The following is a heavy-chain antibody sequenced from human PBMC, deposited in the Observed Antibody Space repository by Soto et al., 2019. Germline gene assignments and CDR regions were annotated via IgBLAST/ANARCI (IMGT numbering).Heavy chain of an antibody. CDR1: VGTFISYG. D-gene: IGHD3-22*01. V-gene: IGHV1-69*01. CDR3: ARDRYYYDSSGSDY. J-gene: IGHJ4*02. Sequence: CETVRCAASVGTFISYGIVFVGRSAGQGLEWMGGIIPIFGTANYAQKFQGRVTITADESTSTAYMELSSLRSEDTAVYYCARDRYYYDSSGSDYWGPGTLVTVS. CDR2: IIPIFGTA.